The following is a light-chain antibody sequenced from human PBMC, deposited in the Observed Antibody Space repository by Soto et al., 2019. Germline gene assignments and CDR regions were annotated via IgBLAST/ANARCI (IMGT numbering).Light chain of an antibody. V-gene: IGLV2-14*01. CDR3: SAYTTSTSFSL. Sequence: QSALTQPASVSGSPGQSITISCTGNSSDIGNYDFVSWYQQVPGTAPKAMIYEVSSRPSGVSNRFSGSKSGNTASLTISGLHAEDEAYYYCSAYTTSTSFSLFGGGTKVTVL. CDR2: EVS. J-gene: IGLJ2*01. CDR1: SSDIGNYDF.